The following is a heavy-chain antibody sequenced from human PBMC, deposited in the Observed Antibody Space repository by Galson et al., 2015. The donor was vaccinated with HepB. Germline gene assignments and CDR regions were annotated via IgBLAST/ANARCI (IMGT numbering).Heavy chain of an antibody. D-gene: IGHD2-2*01. CDR1: GFTFSSYA. J-gene: IGHJ4*02. CDR3: AKFGAYCSSTSCSHFDY. Sequence: SLRLSCAASGFTFSSYAMSWVRQAPGKGLEWVSAISGSGGSTYYADSVKGRFTISRDNSKNTLYLQMNSLRAEDTAVYYCAKFGAYCSSTSCSHFDYWGQGTLVTVSS. V-gene: IGHV3-23*01. CDR2: ISGSGGST.